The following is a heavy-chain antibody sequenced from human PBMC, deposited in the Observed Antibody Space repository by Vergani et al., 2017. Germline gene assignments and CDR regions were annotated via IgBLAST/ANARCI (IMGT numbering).Heavy chain of an antibody. Sequence: QVQLVESGGGLVKPGGSLRLSCAASGFTFSDYYMSWVRQAPGKGLEWVSYISSSSSYTNYADSVKGRFTISRDNAKNSLYLQMNSLRAEDTAVYYCAKDLGDMVRGVMFDSWGQGTLVTVSS. CDR2: ISSSSSYT. V-gene: IGHV3-11*06. CDR1: GFTFSDYY. CDR3: AKDLGDMVRGVMFDS. J-gene: IGHJ4*02. D-gene: IGHD3-10*01.